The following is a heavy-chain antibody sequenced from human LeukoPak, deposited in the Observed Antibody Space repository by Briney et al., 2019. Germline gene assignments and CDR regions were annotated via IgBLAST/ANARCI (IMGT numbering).Heavy chain of an antibody. CDR2: IYYSGST. CDR3: AGTIFGVVIMSFHFDY. CDR1: GGSISSSSYY. J-gene: IGHJ4*02. Sequence: KPSETLSLTCTVSGGSISSSSYYWGWIRQPPGKGLEWIGSIYYSGSTYYNPSLKSRVTISVDTSKNQFSLKLSSVTAADTAVYYCAGTIFGVVIMSFHFDYWGQGTLVTVSS. V-gene: IGHV4-39*01. D-gene: IGHD3-3*01.